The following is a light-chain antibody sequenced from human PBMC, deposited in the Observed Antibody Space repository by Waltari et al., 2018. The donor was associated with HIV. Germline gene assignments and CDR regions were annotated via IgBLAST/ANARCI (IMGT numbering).Light chain of an antibody. CDR1: GSAVGTHDM. Sequence: SALPQPASLSGSPGQSLSLPCSGTGSAVGTHDMFSWFQPFPVQAPKLIIYEVAARPSGVSARFSGSKSGNTASLTISGLQAEDEADYYCFSYAGNGAYVFGTGTKVTVL. J-gene: IGLJ1*01. CDR3: FSYAGNGAYV. CDR2: EVA. V-gene: IGLV2-23*02.